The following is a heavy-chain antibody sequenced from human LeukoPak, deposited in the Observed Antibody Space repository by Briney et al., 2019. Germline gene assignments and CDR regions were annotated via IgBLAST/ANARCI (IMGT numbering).Heavy chain of an antibody. CDR2: CRGKTNSYST. V-gene: IGHV3-72*01. J-gene: IGHJ3*02. CDR1: GFTFSDHA. D-gene: IGHD1-26*01. Sequence: GGSLRLSCAAFGFTFSDHAMDWVRQAPGEGLEWVARCRGKTNSYSTEYAASVNGRFTISRDDSKDSLYLQMNSLKTEDTAVYYCVRRRVGVAPASDMWGQGTTVTVSS. CDR3: VRRRVGVAPASDM.